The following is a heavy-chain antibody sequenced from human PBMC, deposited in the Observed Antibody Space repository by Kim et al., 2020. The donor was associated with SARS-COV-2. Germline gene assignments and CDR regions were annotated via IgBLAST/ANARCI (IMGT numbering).Heavy chain of an antibody. CDR1: GYSFTDYY. CDR2: INPNSGGTGVT. CDR3: VRGVSSGFDP. J-gene: IGHJ5*02. Sequence: ASVKVSCRASGYSFTDYYIHWVRQAPGQGLVYLGWINPNSGGTGVTKYSQKFQGRVTMTRDRSITTVYMELRRLTSDDTAVYYCVRGVSSGFDPWGPGT. V-gene: IGHV1-2*02. D-gene: IGHD6-25*01.